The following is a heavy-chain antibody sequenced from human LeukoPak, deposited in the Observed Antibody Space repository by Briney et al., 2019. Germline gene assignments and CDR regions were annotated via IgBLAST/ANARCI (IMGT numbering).Heavy chain of an antibody. V-gene: IGHV4-59*08. CDR1: GGSLTDYY. D-gene: IGHD6-13*01. Sequence: SETLSLTCTVSGGSLTDYYWSWIRHSSGKGLEWIGYMYYSGSAYYSPSLKTRVTISVDTSKNQFSPKLTSVTAADTAVYYCARSTFSSNWNLWGQGTLVTVSS. CDR2: MYYSGSA. CDR3: ARSTFSSNWNL. J-gene: IGHJ4*02.